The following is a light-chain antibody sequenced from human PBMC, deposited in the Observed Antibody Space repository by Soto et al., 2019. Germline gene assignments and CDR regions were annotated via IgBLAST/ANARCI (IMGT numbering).Light chain of an antibody. Sequence: DIQMSQSPSSLSASVGDRVTITCQASQDISNYLNWYQLKPGKPPKLLIYDASNLETGVLSRFSGSKSGTAFTFTITSLQPEDIATYYCQQYDNLPFSFGGGTKVEIK. CDR2: DAS. CDR1: QDISNY. V-gene: IGKV1-33*01. CDR3: QQYDNLPFS. J-gene: IGKJ4*01.